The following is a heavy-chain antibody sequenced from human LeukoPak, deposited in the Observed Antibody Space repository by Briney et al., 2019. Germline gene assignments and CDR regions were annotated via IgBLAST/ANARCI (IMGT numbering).Heavy chain of an antibody. CDR2: ISAYNGNT. Sequence: ASVKVSCKASGCTFTSYGISWVRQAPGQGLEWMGWISAYNGNTNYAQKLQGRVTMTTDTSTSTAYMELRSLRSDDTAVYYCARYYDFWSGYSKYYFDYWGQGTLVTVSS. J-gene: IGHJ4*02. V-gene: IGHV1-18*01. CDR3: ARYYDFWSGYSKYYFDY. CDR1: GCTFTSYG. D-gene: IGHD3-3*01.